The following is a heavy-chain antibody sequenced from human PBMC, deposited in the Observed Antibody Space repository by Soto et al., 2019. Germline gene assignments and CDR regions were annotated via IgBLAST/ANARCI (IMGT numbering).Heavy chain of an antibody. Sequence: PSETLSLTCTVSGGSISSGGYYWSWIRQHPGKGLEWIGYIYYSGSTYYNPSLKSRVTISVDTSKNQFSLKLSSVTAADTAVYYCARSRGGNSEIFDYWGQGTLVTVSS. CDR3: ARSRGGNSEIFDY. J-gene: IGHJ4*02. V-gene: IGHV4-31*03. CDR1: GGSISSGGYY. CDR2: IYYSGST. D-gene: IGHD2-21*02.